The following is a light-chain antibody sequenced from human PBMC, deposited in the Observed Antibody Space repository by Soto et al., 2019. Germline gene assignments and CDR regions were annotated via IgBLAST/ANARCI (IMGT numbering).Light chain of an antibody. J-gene: IGLJ2*01. Sequence: VLTQPPSASGTPGQRVTISCSGSTSNIGSNYIYWYQQLPGTAPKLLIYRNNQRPSGVPDRFSGSKSGTSASLAISGLRSEDEADYYCAAWDDSLSGYVLFGGGTKLTVL. CDR1: TSNIGSNY. V-gene: IGLV1-47*01. CDR2: RNN. CDR3: AAWDDSLSGYVL.